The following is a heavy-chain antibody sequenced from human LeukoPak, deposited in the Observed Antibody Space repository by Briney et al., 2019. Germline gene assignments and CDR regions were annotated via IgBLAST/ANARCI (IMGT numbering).Heavy chain of an antibody. CDR3: ATRESSMARSH. D-gene: IGHD3-10*01. V-gene: IGHV3-7*01. CDR2: TNEDGSVQ. Sequence: GGSLRLSCVASGFIFSDFWMNWVRLVPGKGLEWVANTNEDGSVQDYVGSVRGRFTISRDNAKNSLYLHMNSVRVEDTAVYYCATRESSMARSHWGQGTLVTISS. J-gene: IGHJ4*02. CDR1: GFIFSDFW.